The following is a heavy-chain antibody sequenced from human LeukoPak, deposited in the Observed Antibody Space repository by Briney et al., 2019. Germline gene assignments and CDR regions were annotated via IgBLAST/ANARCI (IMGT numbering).Heavy chain of an antibody. CDR3: ARVSSSSQGLDY. Sequence: SETLSLTCTVSGGSISSYYWSWIRQPPGKGLEWIGYIYYSGSTYYNPSLKSRVTISVDTSKNQFSLKLSSVTAADTAVYYCARVSSSSQGLDYWGQGTLVTVSS. CDR1: GGSISSYY. D-gene: IGHD6-6*01. V-gene: IGHV4-30-4*08. J-gene: IGHJ4*02. CDR2: IYYSGST.